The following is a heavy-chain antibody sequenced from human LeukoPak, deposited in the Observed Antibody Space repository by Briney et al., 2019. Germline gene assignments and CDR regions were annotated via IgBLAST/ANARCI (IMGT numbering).Heavy chain of an antibody. CDR1: GGSISSYH. V-gene: IGHV4-59*12. J-gene: IGHJ4*02. D-gene: IGHD3-10*01. CDR3: ARDSGGVGHFDY. CDR2: IYYSGST. Sequence: PSETLSLTCTVSGGSISSYHWSWIRQPPGKGLEWIGFIYYSGSTNYNPSLKSRVIISVDTSKNQISLKLSSVTAADTAVYYCARDSGGVGHFDYWGQGTLVTVSS.